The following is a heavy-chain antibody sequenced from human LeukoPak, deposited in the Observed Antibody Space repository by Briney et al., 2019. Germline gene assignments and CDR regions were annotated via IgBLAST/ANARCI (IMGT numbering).Heavy chain of an antibody. D-gene: IGHD2-15*01. J-gene: IGHJ5*02. CDR3: ARAAAVSGEFRDNWFDP. Sequence: GGSLRLSCAASGFTFSSYDMHWVRQAPGKGLEWVASVANDGSKEIYADSVKGRFTISRDNSRNTLYLQMNSLRGEDTADYYCARAAAVSGEFRDNWFDPWGQGTLVTVSS. V-gene: IGHV3-30-3*01. CDR2: VANDGSKE. CDR1: GFTFSSYD.